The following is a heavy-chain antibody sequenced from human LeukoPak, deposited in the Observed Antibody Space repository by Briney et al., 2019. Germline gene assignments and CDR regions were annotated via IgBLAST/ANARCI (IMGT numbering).Heavy chain of an antibody. CDR1: GGSVSSYY. CDR2: IHNSGRT. D-gene: IGHD1-14*01. J-gene: IGHJ4*02. V-gene: IGHV4-59*08. Sequence: SETLSLTCSVSGGSVSSYYWSWIRQSPGKGLEWIGYIHNSGRTNYNPSFKSRVNGFVDTSKNQVSLRLSSVTAADTAVYYCARHGTISSESYFDYWGQGALVTVSS. CDR3: ARHGTISSESYFDY.